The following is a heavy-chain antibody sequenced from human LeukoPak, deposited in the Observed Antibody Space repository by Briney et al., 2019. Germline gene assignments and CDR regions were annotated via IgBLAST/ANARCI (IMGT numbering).Heavy chain of an antibody. CDR2: ISYDGSNK. J-gene: IGHJ3*02. CDR1: GFTFSSYA. D-gene: IGHD3-9*01. Sequence: GRSLRLSCAASGFTFSSYAMHWVRQAPGKGLEWVAVISYDGSNKYCADSVKGRFTISRDNSKNTLYLQMNSLRAEDTAVYYCARGPWYYDISRDAFDIWGQGTMVTVSS. CDR3: ARGPWYYDISRDAFDI. V-gene: IGHV3-30*04.